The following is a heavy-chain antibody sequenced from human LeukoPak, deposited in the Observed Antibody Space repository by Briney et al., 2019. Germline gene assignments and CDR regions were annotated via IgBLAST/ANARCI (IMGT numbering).Heavy chain of an antibody. CDR1: GYTFTCYY. V-gene: IGHV1-46*01. Sequence: ASLKVFCRASGYTFTCYYMHWVRQASGQGLEWMRIIKPRGGSTIYAHNYQGRVTMTRDTSTSAVYMELKSQSSEHTYVFFCARDPGGPPMIALGDWGQRTLVTVSS. CDR3: ARDPGGPPMIALGD. D-gene: IGHD3-22*01. J-gene: IGHJ4*02. CDR2: IKPRGGST.